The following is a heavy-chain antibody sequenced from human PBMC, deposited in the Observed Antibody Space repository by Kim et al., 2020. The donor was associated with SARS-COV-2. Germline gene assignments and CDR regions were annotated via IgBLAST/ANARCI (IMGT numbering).Heavy chain of an antibody. J-gene: IGHJ3*02. Sequence: GESLKISCKGSGYSFTSYWIGWVRQMPGKGLEWMGIIYPGDSDTRYSPSFQGQVTISADKSISTAYLQWSSLKASDTAMYYCATTRGDNWNGVSDDAFDIWGQGTMVTVSS. CDR3: ATTRGDNWNGVSDDAFDI. D-gene: IGHD1-20*01. V-gene: IGHV5-51*01. CDR1: GYSFTSYW. CDR2: IYPGDSDT.